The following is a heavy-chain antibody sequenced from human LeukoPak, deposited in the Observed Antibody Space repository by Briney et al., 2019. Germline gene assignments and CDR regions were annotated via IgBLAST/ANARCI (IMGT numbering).Heavy chain of an antibody. CDR1: GFTFSSYG. J-gene: IGHJ4*02. D-gene: IGHD2-2*01. V-gene: IGHV3-30*02. Sequence: SGGSLRLSCPASGFTFSSYGMHWVRQAPGKGLEWVAFIRHDGSNKYYADSVKGRFTISRDNSKNTLYLQMNSLRAEGTAVYYCAKGYCSSTTCSVDYWGQGTLVTVSS. CDR3: AKGYCSSTTCSVDY. CDR2: IRHDGSNK.